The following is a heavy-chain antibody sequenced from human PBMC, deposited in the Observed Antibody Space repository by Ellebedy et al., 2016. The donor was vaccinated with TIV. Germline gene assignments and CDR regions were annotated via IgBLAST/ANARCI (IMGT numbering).Heavy chain of an antibody. CDR2: IYYSGST. CDR1: GGPISSDYYF. D-gene: IGHD5-18*01. Sequence: MLSETLSLTCSVPGGPISSDYYFWSWIRQHPGKGLEWIGYIYYSGSTYYNPSLKSRLTISVDTSKNQFSLRLTSVTAADTAVYYCARLRGYNYGFVDYWGQGILVTVSS. J-gene: IGHJ4*02. CDR3: ARLRGYNYGFVDY. V-gene: IGHV4-31*03.